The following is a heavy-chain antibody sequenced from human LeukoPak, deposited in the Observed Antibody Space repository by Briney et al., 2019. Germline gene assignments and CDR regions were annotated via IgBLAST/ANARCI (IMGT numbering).Heavy chain of an antibody. D-gene: IGHD3-10*01. CDR1: GFTVSSNY. CDR2: IYSGGST. CDR3: ARHQGSWGSGSYYVDY. V-gene: IGHV3-66*04. Sequence: GGSLRLSCAASGFTVSSNYMSWVRQAPGKGLEWVSVIYSGGSTYYADSVKGRFTISRDNSKNTLYLQMNSLRAEDTAVYYCARHQGSWGSGSYYVDYWGQGTLVTVSS. J-gene: IGHJ4*02.